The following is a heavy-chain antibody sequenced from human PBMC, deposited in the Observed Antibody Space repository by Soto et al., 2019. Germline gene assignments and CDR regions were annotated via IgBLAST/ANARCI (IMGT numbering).Heavy chain of an antibody. Sequence: PGGSLRLSCAASGFTFSSYGMHWVRQAPGKGLEWVAVISYDGSNKYYADSVKGRFTISRDNSKNTLYLQMNSLRAEDTAVYYCAKDLGYSGYGLVYWGQGTLVTVSS. CDR2: ISYDGSNK. CDR3: AKDLGYSGYGLVY. V-gene: IGHV3-30*18. CDR1: GFTFSSYG. J-gene: IGHJ4*02. D-gene: IGHD5-12*01.